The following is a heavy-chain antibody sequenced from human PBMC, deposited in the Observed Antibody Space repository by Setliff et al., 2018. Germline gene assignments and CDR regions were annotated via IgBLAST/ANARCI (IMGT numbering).Heavy chain of an antibody. D-gene: IGHD3-22*01. Sequence: SETLSLTCTVSGGSISSYYWSWIRQPPWKGLEWIGYIYTSGSTNYNPSLKTRVTISVDTSKNQFSLKLSSVTAADTAVYYCARDVYLYDSSGYYYEMAQWYFDLWGRGTLVTVSS. V-gene: IGHV4-4*08. CDR1: GGSISSYY. J-gene: IGHJ2*01. CDR3: ARDVYLYDSSGYYYEMAQWYFDL. CDR2: IYTSGST.